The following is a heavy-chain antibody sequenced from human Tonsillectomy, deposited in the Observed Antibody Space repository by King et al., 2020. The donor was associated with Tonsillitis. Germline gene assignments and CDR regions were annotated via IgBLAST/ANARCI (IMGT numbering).Heavy chain of an antibody. CDR3: AKGWGLWSGVIIDYFDY. CDR2: ISWNSGSI. D-gene: IGHD3-10*01. CDR1: GFTFDDYA. Sequence: VQLVESGGGLVQPGRSLRLSCAASGFTFDDYAMHWVRQAPGKGLEWVSGISWNSGSIGYADSVKGRFTISRDNAKNSLYLQMNSLRAEDTALYYCAKGWGLWSGVIIDYFDYWGQGTLVTVSS. J-gene: IGHJ4*02. V-gene: IGHV3-9*01.